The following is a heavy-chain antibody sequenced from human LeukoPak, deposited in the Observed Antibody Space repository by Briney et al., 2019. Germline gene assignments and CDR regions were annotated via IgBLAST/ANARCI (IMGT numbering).Heavy chain of an antibody. J-gene: IGHJ4*02. Sequence: GGSLRLSCAASGFTFSSYAMSWVRQAPGKGLEWVSAISGSGGSTYYADSVKGRFTISRDNSKNTLYLQMNSLRAEDTAVYYCAKGFRGYSYGLPDYWGQGTLVTVSS. V-gene: IGHV3-23*01. CDR2: ISGSGGST. CDR1: GFTFSSYA. CDR3: AKGFRGYSYGLPDY. D-gene: IGHD5-18*01.